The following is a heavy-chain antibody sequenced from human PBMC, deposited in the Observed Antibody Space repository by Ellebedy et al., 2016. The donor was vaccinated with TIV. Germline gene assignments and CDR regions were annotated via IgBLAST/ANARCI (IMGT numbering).Heavy chain of an antibody. V-gene: IGHV4-4*07. CDR1: GGSISSYY. CDR2: IYTSGST. J-gene: IGHJ4*02. CDR3: ARAQVLAVFDY. Sequence: GSLRLSXTVPGGSISSYYWSWIRQPAGKGLEWIGRIYTSGSTNYNPSLKSRVTMSVDTSKNQFSLKLSSVTAADTAVYYCARAQVLAVFDYWGQGTLVTVSS. D-gene: IGHD3-3*02.